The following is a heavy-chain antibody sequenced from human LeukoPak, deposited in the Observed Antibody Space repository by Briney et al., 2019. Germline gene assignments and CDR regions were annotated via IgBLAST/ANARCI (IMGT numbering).Heavy chain of an antibody. V-gene: IGHV3-23*01. D-gene: IGHD5-18*01. CDR1: GFTFSSYA. J-gene: IGHJ4*02. CDR3: AKAWGTPPPRYSYGLDDYFDY. CDR2: ISGSGGST. Sequence: GGSLRLSCAASGFTFSSYAMSWVRPAPGKGLEWVSAISGSGGSTYYADSVKARFTISRDNSKNTLYLQMNSLRAEDTAVYYCAKAWGTPPPRYSYGLDDYFDYWGQGTLVTVSS.